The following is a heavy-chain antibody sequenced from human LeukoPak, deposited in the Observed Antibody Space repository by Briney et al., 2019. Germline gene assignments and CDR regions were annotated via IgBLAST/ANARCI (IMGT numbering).Heavy chain of an antibody. CDR3: ARDRCGGSCYYFDY. CDR1: GFTFSSYE. V-gene: IGHV3-33*08. J-gene: IGHJ4*02. CDR2: IWYDGSNK. D-gene: IGHD2-15*01. Sequence: GGSLRLSCAASGFTFSSYEMNWVRQAPGKGLEWVAVIWYDGSNKEYGDSVKGRFTISRDNSKNTLYLQMNSLRAEDTAVYYCARDRCGGSCYYFDYWGQGAPVTGSS.